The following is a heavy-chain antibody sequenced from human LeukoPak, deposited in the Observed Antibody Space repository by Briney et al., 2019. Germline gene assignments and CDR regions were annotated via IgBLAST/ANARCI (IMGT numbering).Heavy chain of an antibody. D-gene: IGHD3-10*01. CDR3: TTEKHELLWFGNYYYMDV. Sequence: GGSLRLSCAASGFTFSDYYMNWVRQAPGKGLEWVGRIKSKTDGGTTDYAAPVKGRFTISRDDSKNTLYLQMNSLKTEDTAVYYCTTEKHELLWFGNYYYMDVWGKGTTVTVSS. V-gene: IGHV3-15*01. J-gene: IGHJ6*03. CDR2: IKSKTDGGTT. CDR1: GFTFSDYY.